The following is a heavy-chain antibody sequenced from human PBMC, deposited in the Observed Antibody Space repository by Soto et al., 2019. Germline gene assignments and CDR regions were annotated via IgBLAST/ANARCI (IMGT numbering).Heavy chain of an antibody. V-gene: IGHV1-2*02. J-gene: IGHJ6*02. CDR2: INPNSGGT. Sequence: GASVKVSCKASGYTFTGYYMHWVRQAPGQGLEWMGWINPNSGGTNYAQKFQGRVTMTRDTSISTAYMELSRLRSDDTAVYYCARGPSPHSKLPDKGDYYGMDVWGQGTTVTVSS. D-gene: IGHD1-26*01. CDR3: ARGPSPHSKLPDKGDYYGMDV. CDR1: GYTFTGYY.